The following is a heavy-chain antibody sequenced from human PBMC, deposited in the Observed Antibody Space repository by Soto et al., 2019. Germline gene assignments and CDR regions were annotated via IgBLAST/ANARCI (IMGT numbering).Heavy chain of an antibody. CDR1: GYTFTTYD. D-gene: IGHD3-3*01. CDR2: MDPNSGST. J-gene: IGHJ6*02. CDR3: ARERKLDFWRKGLDV. Sequence: QAQLVQSGAEVRKPGASVKVSCKASGYTFTTYDINWVRQAPGQGLEWLGWMDPNSGSTGYAQNFQGRITMTRNISRNTAHMELSSLQSEYTAVYYCARERKLDFWRKGLDVWGQGTTVTVSS. V-gene: IGHV1-8*01.